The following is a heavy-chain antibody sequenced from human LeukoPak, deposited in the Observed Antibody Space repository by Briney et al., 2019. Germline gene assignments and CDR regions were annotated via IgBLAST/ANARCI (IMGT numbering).Heavy chain of an antibody. D-gene: IGHD2-2*01. CDR1: GFTFSSYG. Sequence: PGGSLRLSCAASGFTFSSYGMHWVRQAPGKGLEWVAVKGRFTISRDNSKNTLYLQMNSLRAEDTAVYYCGRVRCTSTTCWGALYFDYWGQGTLVTVSS. CDR3: GRVRCTSTTCWGALYFDY. J-gene: IGHJ4*02. V-gene: IGHV3-33*08.